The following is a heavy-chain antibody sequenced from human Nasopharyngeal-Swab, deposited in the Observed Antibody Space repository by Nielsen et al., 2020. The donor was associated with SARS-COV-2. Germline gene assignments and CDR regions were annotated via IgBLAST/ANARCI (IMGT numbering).Heavy chain of an antibody. D-gene: IGHD6-6*01. Sequence: SETLSLTCTVSGDSIAYSTFYWGWIRQPPGKGLEWIGNIYYNGNTYQNPSLKSRLTISVDKSKNQFSLQLSSVTAADTAVYYCVRSSSSYYFDYWAQRTQVTVSS. CDR1: GDSIAYSTFY. CDR2: IYYNGNT. J-gene: IGHJ4*02. V-gene: IGHV4-39*01. CDR3: VRSSSSYYFDY.